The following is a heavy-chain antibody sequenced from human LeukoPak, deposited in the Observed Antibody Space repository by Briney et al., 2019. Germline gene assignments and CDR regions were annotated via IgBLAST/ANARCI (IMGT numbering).Heavy chain of an antibody. CDR3: ARAPYYYMDV. CDR2: MNPNSGNT. J-gene: IGHJ6*03. CDR1: GGTFSSYA. Sequence: GASVKVSCKASGGTFSSYAISWVRQAPGQGLEWMGWMNPNSGNTGYAQKFQGRVTMTRNTSISTAYMELSSLRSEDTAVYYCARAPYYYMDVWGKGTTVTVS. V-gene: IGHV1-8*02.